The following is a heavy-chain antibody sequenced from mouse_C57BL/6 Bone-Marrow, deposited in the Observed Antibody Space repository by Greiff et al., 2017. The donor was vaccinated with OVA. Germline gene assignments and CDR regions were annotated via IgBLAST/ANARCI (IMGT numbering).Heavy chain of an antibody. V-gene: IGHV14-2*01. CDR2: IDPEDGET. J-gene: IGHJ2*01. CDR1: GFNIKDYY. D-gene: IGHD3-2*02. Sequence: EVQLQQSGAELVKPGASVKLSCTASGFNIKDYYMHWVKQRTEQGLEWIGRIDPEDGETKYAPKFQGKATIPADTSSNTAYLQLSSLTSEDTAVYYCAYSSGHFDYWGQGTTLTVSS. CDR3: AYSSGHFDY.